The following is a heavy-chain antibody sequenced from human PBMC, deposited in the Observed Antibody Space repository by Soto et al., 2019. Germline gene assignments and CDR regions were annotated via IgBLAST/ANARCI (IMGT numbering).Heavy chain of an antibody. D-gene: IGHD3-22*01. Sequence: GGSLRLSCAASGFIFNNYAMSWVRQSPGKGLEWVSTVIVSGGTTYYAHSLKGRFTISRDNSKNTVYLQMNRLRADDTAIYYCAKGLYYYDSSGYRLFDYWGQGTLVTVSS. CDR1: GFIFNNYA. J-gene: IGHJ4*02. CDR2: VIVSGGTT. CDR3: AKGLYYYDSSGYRLFDY. V-gene: IGHV3-23*01.